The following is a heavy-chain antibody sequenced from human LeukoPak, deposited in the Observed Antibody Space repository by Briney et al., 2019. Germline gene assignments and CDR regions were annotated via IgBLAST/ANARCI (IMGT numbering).Heavy chain of an antibody. J-gene: IGHJ4*02. CDR2: INHSGST. V-gene: IGHV4-34*03. CDR3: RIRGYSYVLDY. CDR1: GGSFSGYY. D-gene: IGHD5-18*01. Sequence: SETLSLTCAVYGGSFSGYYWSWIRQPPGKGLEWIGEINHSGSTNYNPSLKSRVTISEDKSKNQFSLKLTSVTAADTAVYYCRIRGYSYVLDYWGQGTLVTVSS.